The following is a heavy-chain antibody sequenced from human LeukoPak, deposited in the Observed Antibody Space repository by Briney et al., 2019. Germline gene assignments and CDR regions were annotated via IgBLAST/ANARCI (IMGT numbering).Heavy chain of an antibody. CDR2: ISGSGGST. CDR1: GGSFSGYY. Sequence: SSETLSLTCAVYGGSFSGYYWSWIRQPPGKGLEWVSGISGSGGSTYHADSVKGRFTISRDNSKNTLYAQRNSLRAEDTAVYYCAKDQNVLTDYAPPRFPIDYWGQGTLVAVSS. CDR3: AKDQNVLTDYAPPRFPIDY. V-gene: IGHV3-23*01. D-gene: IGHD3-9*01. J-gene: IGHJ4*02.